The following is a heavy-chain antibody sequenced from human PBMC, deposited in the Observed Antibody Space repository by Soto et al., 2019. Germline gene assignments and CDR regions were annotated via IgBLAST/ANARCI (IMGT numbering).Heavy chain of an antibody. D-gene: IGHD3-16*01. V-gene: IGHV3-43*01. CDR1: GFTFDDYT. Sequence: GGSLRLSCAASGFTFDDYTMHWVRQAPGKGLEWVSLISWDGGSTYYADSVKGRFTISRDNSNNSLYLQMNSLRTEDTALYYCAKDIGTARDLGTFDYWGQGTLVTVSS. J-gene: IGHJ4*02. CDR3: AKDIGTARDLGTFDY. CDR2: ISWDGGST.